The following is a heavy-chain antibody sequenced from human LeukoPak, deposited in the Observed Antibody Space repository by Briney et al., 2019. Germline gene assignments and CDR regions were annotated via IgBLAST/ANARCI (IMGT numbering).Heavy chain of an antibody. V-gene: IGHV3-7*01. CDR1: GFSFSTYW. D-gene: IGHD2-2*02. CDR3: ARVGDLSLPAAILFDY. Sequence: GGSLRLSCAASGFSFSTYWMSWVRQAPGKGLEWVANIKHDGSEKYYVDSVRGRFTISRDNAKTSLHLQMNSLRAEDTAVYYCARVGDLSLPAAILFDYWGQGTLVTVSS. J-gene: IGHJ4*02. CDR2: IKHDGSEK.